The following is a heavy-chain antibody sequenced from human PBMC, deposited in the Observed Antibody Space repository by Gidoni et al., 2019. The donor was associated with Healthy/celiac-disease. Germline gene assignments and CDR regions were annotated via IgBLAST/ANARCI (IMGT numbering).Heavy chain of an antibody. CDR3: ARDSTINWNDVDYYYYYGMDV. CDR2: IYYSGST. V-gene: IGHV4-31*03. Sequence: QVQLQESGPGLVKPSQTLSLTCTVSGGSISSGGYYWSWIRQHPGKGLEWIGYIYYSGSTYYNPSLKSRVTISVDTSKNQFSLKLSSVTAADTAVYYCARDSTINWNDVDYYYYYGMDVWGQGTTVTVSS. J-gene: IGHJ6*02. D-gene: IGHD1-1*01. CDR1: GGSISSGGYY.